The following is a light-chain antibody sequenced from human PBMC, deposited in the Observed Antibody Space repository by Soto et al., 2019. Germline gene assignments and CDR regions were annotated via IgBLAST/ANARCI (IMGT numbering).Light chain of an antibody. V-gene: IGKV3-20*01. CDR2: GAS. J-gene: IGKJ1*01. CDR3: QKYGSSHWA. CDR1: QSVSSSY. Sequence: EIVLTQSPGTLSLSPGERATLSCRASQSVSSSYLAWYQQKPGQAPRLLIYGASSRATGIPDRFSGSGSGTDFTLTISRLEPEDFAMYYCQKYGSSHWAFGQGTKV.